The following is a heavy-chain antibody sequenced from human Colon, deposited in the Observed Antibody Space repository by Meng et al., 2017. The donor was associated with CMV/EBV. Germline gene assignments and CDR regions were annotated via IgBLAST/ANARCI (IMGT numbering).Heavy chain of an antibody. CDR3: ERVGGWIGSSSIFGWFDP. D-gene: IGHD6-6*01. J-gene: IGHJ5*02. CDR2: VHANTGST. CDR1: GYTFTDYN. Sequence: GQLGLSGSGVKLLGASMKVSCKGSGYTFTDYNIHGVRQATGQGFEWMGLVHANTGSTKYAQKFQNRNTMTRDTSINTVYMQLSGLRSDDTAVYYCERVGGWIGSSSIFGWFDPWGQGTLVTVSS. V-gene: IGHV1-2*02.